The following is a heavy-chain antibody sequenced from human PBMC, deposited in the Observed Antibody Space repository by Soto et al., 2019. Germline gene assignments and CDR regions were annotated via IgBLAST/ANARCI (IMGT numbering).Heavy chain of an antibody. J-gene: IGHJ4*02. CDR3: ARGPAYTDTDFDS. V-gene: IGHV3-30*03. CDR2: ISYDGNNK. Sequence: PGGSLRLSCAASEFSFSNYAMHWVRQPPGKGLQWLAVISYDGNNKYYADSVEGRFTISRDNSKNTVYLQMNSLRLEDTAVYYCARGPAYTDTDFDSWGQGAVLTVSS. D-gene: IGHD2-2*01. CDR1: EFSFSNYA.